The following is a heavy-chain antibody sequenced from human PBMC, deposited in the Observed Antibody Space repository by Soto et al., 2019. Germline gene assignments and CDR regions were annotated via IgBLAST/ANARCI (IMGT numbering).Heavy chain of an antibody. CDR1: GFTFNTYG. CDR3: AKDRTLGATGYYYYVMDV. D-gene: IGHD1-26*01. J-gene: IGHJ6*02. CDR2: ISYDGSNK. V-gene: IGHV3-30*18. Sequence: PGGSLRLSCAACGFTFNTYGIHWVRQAPGKGLEWVAVISYDGSNKYYADSVKGRFTISRDNSKNTLYLQMSSLRAEDTAVYYCAKDRTLGATGYYYYVMDVWCQGTTVTVS.